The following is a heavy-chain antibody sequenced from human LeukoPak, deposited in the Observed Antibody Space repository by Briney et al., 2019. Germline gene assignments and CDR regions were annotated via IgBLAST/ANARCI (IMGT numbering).Heavy chain of an antibody. CDR1: GYTFTCYY. V-gene: IGHV1-2*02. CDR2: ISPNNGRT. Sequence: ASVKVSCKASGYTFTCYYIHWVRQAPGQGLEWMGWISPNNGRTKSAQNFRGRVTMTTDTSLTTAYMEMSTLRSDDTAMYYCSRGSSLTGNRVPSDYWGQGTLVTVSS. CDR3: SRGSSLTGNRVPSDY. D-gene: IGHD3-9*01. J-gene: IGHJ4*02.